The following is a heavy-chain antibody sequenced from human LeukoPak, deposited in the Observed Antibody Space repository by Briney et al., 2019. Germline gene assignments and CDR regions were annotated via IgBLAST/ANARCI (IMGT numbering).Heavy chain of an antibody. J-gene: IGHJ5*02. CDR3: ARLPDP. V-gene: IGHV4-39*01. CDR2: IYYSGDT. CDR1: GGSISRSTYY. Sequence: SGPLSLTCAVSGGSISRSTYYWGWIRQPPGKGLEWIGSIYYSGDTYYNPSLKSRVTISVYTSKNQFSLKLSSVTAADTAVYYCARLPDPWGQGTLVTVSS.